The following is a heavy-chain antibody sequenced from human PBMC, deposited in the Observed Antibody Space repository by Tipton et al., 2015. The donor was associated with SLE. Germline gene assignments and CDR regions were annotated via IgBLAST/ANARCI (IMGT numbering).Heavy chain of an antibody. Sequence: TLSLTCTVSGYSISSGYYWGWIRQPPGKGLEWIGSIYHSGSTYYNPSLKSRVTISVDTSKNQFSLKLSSVTAADTAVYYCARDSRPSSWYYNWFDPWGQGTLVTVSS. CDR2: IYHSGST. J-gene: IGHJ5*02. CDR1: GYSISSGYY. CDR3: ARDSRPSSWYYNWFDP. D-gene: IGHD6-13*01. V-gene: IGHV4-38-2*02.